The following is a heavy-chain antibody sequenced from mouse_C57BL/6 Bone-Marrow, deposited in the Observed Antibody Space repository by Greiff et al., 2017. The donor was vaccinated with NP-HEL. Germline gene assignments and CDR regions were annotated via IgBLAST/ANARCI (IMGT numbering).Heavy chain of an antibody. V-gene: IGHV5-6*01. J-gene: IGHJ3*01. CDR2: ISSGGSYT. D-gene: IGHD2-4*01. CDR3: ASPYDYDVAWFAY. Sequence: EVQGVESGGDLVKPGGSLKLSCAASGFTFSSYGMSWVRQTPDKRLVWVATISSGGSYTYYPDSVKGRFTISRDNAKNTLYLQMSSLKSEDTAMYYCASPYDYDVAWFAYWGQGTLVTVSA. CDR1: GFTFSSYG.